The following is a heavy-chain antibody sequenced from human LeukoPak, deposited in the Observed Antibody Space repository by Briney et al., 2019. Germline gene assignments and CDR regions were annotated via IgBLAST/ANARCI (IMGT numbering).Heavy chain of an antibody. CDR2: ISGSGGST. CDR3: AKSGFLEWLLFYYFDY. J-gene: IGHJ4*02. Sequence: GGSLRLSCAASGFTFSNYAMSWVRQAPGKGLEWVSAISGSGGSTYYADSVKGRFTISRDNSKNTLYLQMNSLRAEDTAVYYCAKSGFLEWLLFYYFDYWGQGTLVTVSS. D-gene: IGHD3-3*01. V-gene: IGHV3-23*01. CDR1: GFTFSNYA.